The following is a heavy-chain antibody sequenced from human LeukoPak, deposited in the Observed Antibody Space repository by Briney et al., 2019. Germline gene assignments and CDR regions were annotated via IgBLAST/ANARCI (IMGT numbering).Heavy chain of an antibody. CDR3: ARGNPVKGHEFWSGYSSPGMDV. Sequence: SETLSLTCSVSGGSISSYYWSWIRQPPGKGLQWIGYIYFTGSTKYNPTLGSRVTISVDTSKNQFSLQLSSVTAADTAIYYCARGNPVKGHEFWSGYSSPGMDVWGKGTTVTVSS. J-gene: IGHJ6*04. CDR1: GGSISSYY. D-gene: IGHD3-3*01. CDR2: IYFTGST. V-gene: IGHV4-59*01.